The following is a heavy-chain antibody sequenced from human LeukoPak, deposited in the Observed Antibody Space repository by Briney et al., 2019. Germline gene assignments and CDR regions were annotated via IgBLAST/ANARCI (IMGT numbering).Heavy chain of an antibody. CDR3: ARGLVLRFLEWSSDHDAFDI. CDR2: INPNSGGT. Sequence: ASVKVSCKASGYTFTGYYMHWVRQAPGQGLEWMGWINPNSGGTNYAQRFQGRVTMTRDTSISTAYMELSRLRSDDTAVYYCARGLVLRFLEWSSDHDAFDIWGQGTMVTVYS. D-gene: IGHD3-3*01. J-gene: IGHJ3*02. CDR1: GYTFTGYY. V-gene: IGHV1-2*02.